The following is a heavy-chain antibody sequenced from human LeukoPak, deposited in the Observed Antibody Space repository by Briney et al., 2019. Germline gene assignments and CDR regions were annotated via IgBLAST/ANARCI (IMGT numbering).Heavy chain of an antibody. CDR1: GFTFSSYS. D-gene: IGHD2-2*01. CDR2: ISSSSSYI. J-gene: IGHJ5*02. CDR3: ARGGYCSSTSCYFWFDP. Sequence: PGGSLRLSCAASGFTFSSYSMNWVRQAPGKGLELVSSISSSSSYIYYADSVKGRFTISRDNAKNSLYLQMNSLRAEDTAVYYCARGGYCSSTSCYFWFDPWVQGTLVTVSS. V-gene: IGHV3-21*01.